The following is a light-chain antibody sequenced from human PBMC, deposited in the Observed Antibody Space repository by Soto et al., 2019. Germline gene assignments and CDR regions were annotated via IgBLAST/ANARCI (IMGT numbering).Light chain of an antibody. Sequence: EIVLTQSPGTLSLSPGERATLSCRASQSVYSNFLAWYQHKPGQTPRLLIYGAFIRATGIPGRFSGSGSGTDFTLTVSRLEPEDFAVYYCQQYGTSPGTFGQGTKVEI. V-gene: IGKV3-20*01. CDR3: QQYGTSPGT. CDR2: GAF. J-gene: IGKJ1*01. CDR1: QSVYSNF.